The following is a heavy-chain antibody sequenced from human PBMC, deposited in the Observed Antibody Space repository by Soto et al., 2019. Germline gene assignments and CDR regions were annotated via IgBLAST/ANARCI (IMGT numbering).Heavy chain of an antibody. V-gene: IGHV3-74*01. J-gene: IGHJ5*02. D-gene: IGHD2-2*01. CDR3: ARDRCSSTSCYEGGWFDP. CDR2: INSDGSST. CDR1: GFTFSSYW. Sequence: EVQLVESGGGLVQPGGSLRLSCAASGFTFSSYWMHWVRQAPGKGLVWVSRINSDGSSTSYADSVKGRFTISRDNAKNTLYLQMNSLRAEDTAVYYGARDRCSSTSCYEGGWFDPWGQGTLVTVSS.